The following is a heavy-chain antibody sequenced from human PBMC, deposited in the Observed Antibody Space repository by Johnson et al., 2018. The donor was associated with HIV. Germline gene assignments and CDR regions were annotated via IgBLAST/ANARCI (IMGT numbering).Heavy chain of an antibody. D-gene: IGHD3/OR15-3a*01. CDR3: AKDKFMFLDNPVDAFDV. CDR2: ISGSGGST. J-gene: IGHJ3*01. V-gene: IGHV3-23*04. Sequence: VQLVESGGGLVQPGGSLRLSCAASGFTFSDYYMSWVRQAPGKGLEWVSAISGSGGSTYYADSVKGRFTISRDNSKNTLYLQMNSLRPDDTGVYYCAKDKFMFLDNPVDAFDVWGHGTMVTFSS. CDR1: GFTFSDYY.